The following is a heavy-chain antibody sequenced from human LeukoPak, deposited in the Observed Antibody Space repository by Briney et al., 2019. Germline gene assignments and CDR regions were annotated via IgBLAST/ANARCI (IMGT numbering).Heavy chain of an antibody. D-gene: IGHD2-8*02. V-gene: IGHV4-59*08. CDR3: ASIPTGGVVDY. CDR1: GGSMSSNY. CDR2: IYHDGST. Sequence: SSETLSLTCTVSGGSMSSNYWSWIRQPPGKGLEWIGEIYHDGSTNYNPSLKSRVTISVDTSKNQFSLKLSSVTAADTAVYYCASIPTGGVVDYWGQGTLVTVSS. J-gene: IGHJ4*02.